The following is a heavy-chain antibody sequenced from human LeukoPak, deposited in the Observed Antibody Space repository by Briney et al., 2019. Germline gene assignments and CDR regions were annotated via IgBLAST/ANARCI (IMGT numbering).Heavy chain of an antibody. Sequence: ASVKVSCTASGYTFTSYDINWVRQATGQGLEWMGWMNPNSGNTGYAQKFQGRVTMTRNTSISTAYMELSSLRSEDTAVYYCARGVYYYDSSGEKSGLDYWGQGTLVTVSS. D-gene: IGHD3-22*01. CDR3: ARGVYYYDSSGEKSGLDY. V-gene: IGHV1-8*01. J-gene: IGHJ4*02. CDR2: MNPNSGNT. CDR1: GYTFTSYD.